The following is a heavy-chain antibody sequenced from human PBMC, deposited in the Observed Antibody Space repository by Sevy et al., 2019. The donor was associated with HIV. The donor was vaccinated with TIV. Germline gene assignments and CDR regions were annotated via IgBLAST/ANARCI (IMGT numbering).Heavy chain of an antibody. Sequence: GGSLRLSCAASGFTFSSYGMHWVRQAPGKGLEWVAVISYDGSNKYYAESVKGRFTISGDNSKNTLYLKMNSLRAEDTAVYYCAKSRGPYYDSSGYAFDIWGQGTMVTVSS. D-gene: IGHD3-22*01. V-gene: IGHV3-30*18. CDR2: ISYDGSNK. J-gene: IGHJ3*02. CDR3: AKSRGPYYDSSGYAFDI. CDR1: GFTFSSYG.